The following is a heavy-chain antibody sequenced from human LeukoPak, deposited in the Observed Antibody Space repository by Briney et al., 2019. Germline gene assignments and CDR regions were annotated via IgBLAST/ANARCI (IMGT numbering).Heavy chain of an antibody. CDR1: GYTFTGYY. CDR2: INPNSGGT. CDR3: ARVEGGRDSSGYYFEYFQH. Sequence: ASVKVSCKASGYTFTGYYMHWVRQAPGQGLEWMGWINPNSGGTNYAQKFQGRVTMTRDTSISTAYMELSRLRSDDTAVYYCARVEGGRDSSGYYFEYFQHWGQGTLVTVSS. J-gene: IGHJ1*01. D-gene: IGHD3-22*01. V-gene: IGHV1-2*02.